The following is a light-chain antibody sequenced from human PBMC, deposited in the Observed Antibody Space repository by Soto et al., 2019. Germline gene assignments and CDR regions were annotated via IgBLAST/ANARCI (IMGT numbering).Light chain of an antibody. V-gene: IGKV2-24*01. J-gene: IGKJ1*01. CDR1: PSRVHSDGKTY. CDR2: KLS. CDR3: RPATQFPRT. Sequence: DIVMNQTPLSSPVTLGQPASISCTASPSRVHSDGKTYLSRLQQRRGQCPRLLIYKLSNRFSGVPDRLSGSGAGTDFTLKIRRVEGCDVGVYYWRPATQFPRTFGQGPKVQI.